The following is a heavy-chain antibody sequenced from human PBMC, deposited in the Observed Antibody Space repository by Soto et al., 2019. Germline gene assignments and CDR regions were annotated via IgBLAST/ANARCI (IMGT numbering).Heavy chain of an antibody. Sequence: QVQLRESGPGLVKPSETLSPTCAVSGGSITSGGSYWSWVRQHPGKGLEWIGHVYYSWSAYYNPSLKSRVAISVDTSKNHFSLRVNYVTAADTAVYYCAKSLPGGTIYYMDVWGEGTTITVSS. V-gene: IGHV4-31*11. CDR3: AKSLPGGTIYYMDV. CDR1: GGSITSGGSY. D-gene: IGHD1-26*01. CDR2: VYYSWSA. J-gene: IGHJ6*03.